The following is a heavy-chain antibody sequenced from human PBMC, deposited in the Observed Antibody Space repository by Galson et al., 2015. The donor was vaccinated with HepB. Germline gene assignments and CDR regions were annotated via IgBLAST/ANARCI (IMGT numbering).Heavy chain of an antibody. Sequence: QSGAEVKKSGDSLKISCKDSGNSFNNQWIGWVRQTPGKGLEWMGIIYPDDSDIRYNPAVKGRVTISADTSINTAYLQWSSLRASDSAIYFCARHGGYNGYDFLRSRGQGTRVTVSS. V-gene: IGHV5-51*01. CDR3: ARHGGYNGYDFLRS. CDR1: GNSFNNQW. CDR2: IYPDDSDI. D-gene: IGHD5-12*01. J-gene: IGHJ4*02.